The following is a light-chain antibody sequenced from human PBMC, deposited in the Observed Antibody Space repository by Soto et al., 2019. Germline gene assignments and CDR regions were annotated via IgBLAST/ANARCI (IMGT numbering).Light chain of an antibody. J-gene: IGKJ3*01. CDR2: AAS. Sequence: EIVLTQSPGTLTLSPGERATLSCRASQSVSRNLAWYQQKPGQAPRLLIYAASTRHTGIPERVNGSGSGTDFVLTINRLEPEDFAVYYCQQYDGAPLTFGPGTKVDIK. CDR1: QSVSRN. CDR3: QQYDGAPLT. V-gene: IGKV3-20*01.